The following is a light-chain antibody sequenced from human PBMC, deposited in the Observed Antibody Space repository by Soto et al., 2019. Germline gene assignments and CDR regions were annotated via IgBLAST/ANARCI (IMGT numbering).Light chain of an antibody. Sequence: EIVMTQSPAILSVSPGERVTLSCRASQSVSNNLAWYQQKPGQAPRLLIFSASTRTTGIPVRFSGSGSGTEFTLTISSLQSEDFAVYYWQQYNNWPPWTFGQGTKVEIK. J-gene: IGKJ1*01. V-gene: IGKV3-15*01. CDR1: QSVSNN. CDR3: QQYNNWPPWT. CDR2: SAS.